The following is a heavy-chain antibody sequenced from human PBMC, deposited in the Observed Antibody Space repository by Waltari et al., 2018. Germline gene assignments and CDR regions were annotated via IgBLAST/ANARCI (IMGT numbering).Heavy chain of an antibody. D-gene: IGHD2-15*01. CDR1: GFTFDDFA. J-gene: IGHJ4*02. CDR3: AKDIGYCTGGSCSMFDH. CDR2: ISRDSAGI. Sequence: EVQLVESGGGVVQPGRSLRLSCAASGFTFDDFAMHWVRQAPGRGLEWVSGISRDSAGIGYADSVKGRFTISRDNAKNSLYLQMNFLRREDTALYYCAKDIGYCTGGSCSMFDHWGQGALVTVSS. V-gene: IGHV3-9*01.